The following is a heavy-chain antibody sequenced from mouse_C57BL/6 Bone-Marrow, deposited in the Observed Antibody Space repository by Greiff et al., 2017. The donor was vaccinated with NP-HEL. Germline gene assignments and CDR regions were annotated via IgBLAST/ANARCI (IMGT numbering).Heavy chain of an antibody. CDR3: ARHGDYFGSSYGYFDV. CDR2: FYPGSGSI. Sequence: QVQLKQSGAELVKPGASVKLSCKASGYTFTEYTIHWVKQRSGQGLEWIGWFYPGSGSIKYNEKFKDKATLTADKSSSTVYMDLSRLTSEDSAVYFWARHGDYFGSSYGYFDVWGTGTTVTVSS. J-gene: IGHJ1*03. D-gene: IGHD1-1*01. V-gene: IGHV1-62-2*01. CDR1: GYTFTEYT.